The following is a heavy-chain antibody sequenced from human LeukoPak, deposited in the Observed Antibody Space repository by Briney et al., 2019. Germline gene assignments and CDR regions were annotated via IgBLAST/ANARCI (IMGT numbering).Heavy chain of an antibody. J-gene: IGHJ6*02. CDR2: INRDGSST. D-gene: IGHD4-17*01. V-gene: IGHV3-74*01. CDR3: ARVGSPLYGDYVRDYYGMDV. CDR1: GFRLRSYW. Sequence: GGYLRLSCAASGFRLRSYWMHWVRQAPGKGLVWVSRINRDGSSTYYADSVKGRVTTSRDNAKNTLYLQMNSLRAEDTAVYYCARVGSPLYGDYVRDYYGMDVWGQGTTVTVSS.